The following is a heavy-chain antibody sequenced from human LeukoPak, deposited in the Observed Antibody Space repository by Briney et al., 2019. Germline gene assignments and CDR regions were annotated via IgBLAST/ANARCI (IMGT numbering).Heavy chain of an antibody. D-gene: IGHD3-9*01. V-gene: IGHV3-48*01. CDR1: GFTFSSYS. J-gene: IGHJ4*02. Sequence: GGSLRLSCAASGFTFSSYSMNWVRQAPGMGLEWVSYISSSSSTIYYADSVKGRFTISRDNAKNSLYLQMNSLRAEDTAVYYCAGLPYYDILTGYYDGIDYWGQGTLVTVSS. CDR2: ISSSSSTI. CDR3: AGLPYYDILTGYYDGIDY.